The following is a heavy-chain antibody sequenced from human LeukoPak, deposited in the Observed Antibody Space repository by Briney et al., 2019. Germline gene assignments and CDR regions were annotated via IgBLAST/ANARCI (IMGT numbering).Heavy chain of an antibody. J-gene: IGHJ6*03. D-gene: IGHD3-10*01. CDR1: GGSFSGYY. Sequence: SETLSLTCAVYGGSFSGYYWSWIRQPPGKGLEWIGEINHSGSTNYNPSLKSRVTISVDTSKNQFSLKLSSVTAADTAVYYCARRFITMVRGVTAYYYYYYMDVWGKGTTVTISS. CDR2: INHSGST. V-gene: IGHV4-34*01. CDR3: ARRFITMVRGVTAYYYYYYMDV.